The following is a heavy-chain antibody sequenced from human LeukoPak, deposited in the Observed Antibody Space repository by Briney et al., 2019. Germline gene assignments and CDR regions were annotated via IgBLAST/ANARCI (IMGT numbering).Heavy chain of an antibody. Sequence: PSETLSLTCTVSGGSLSSYYWRWIRQPPGKGLEWIGYIYYSGSTNYNPPLKSRVTISVDTSKNQFSLKLSSVTAADTAVYYCARHDYGDLYYFDYWGQGTLVTASS. D-gene: IGHD4-17*01. J-gene: IGHJ4*02. CDR2: IYYSGST. CDR1: GGSLSSYY. V-gene: IGHV4-59*08. CDR3: ARHDYGDLYYFDY.